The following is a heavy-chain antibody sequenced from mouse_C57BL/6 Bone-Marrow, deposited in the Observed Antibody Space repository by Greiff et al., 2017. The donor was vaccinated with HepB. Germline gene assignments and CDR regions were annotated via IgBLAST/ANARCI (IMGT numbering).Heavy chain of an antibody. CDR1: GYTFTSYW. D-gene: IGHD1-1*01. J-gene: IGHJ3*01. CDR3: ARPYGSSFAWFAY. CDR2: IHPNSGST. V-gene: IGHV1-64*01. Sequence: QVQLKQPGAELVKPGASVKLSCKASGYTFTSYWMHWVKQRPGQGLEWIGMIHPNSGSTNYNEKFKSKATLTVDKSSSTAYMQLSSLTSEDSAVYYCARPYGSSFAWFAYWGQGTLVTVSA.